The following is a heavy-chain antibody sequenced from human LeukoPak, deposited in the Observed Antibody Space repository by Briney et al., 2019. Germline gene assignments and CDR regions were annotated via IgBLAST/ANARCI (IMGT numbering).Heavy chain of an antibody. V-gene: IGHV4-38-2*02. CDR2: ICHSGST. CDR1: GYSISSGYY. J-gene: IGHJ4*02. CDR3: ARERLAAAGPGVSDY. D-gene: IGHD6-13*01. Sequence: SETLSLTCAVSGYSISSGYYWGWIRQPPGKGLEWIGSICHSGSTYYNPSLKSRVTISVDTSKNQFSLKLSSVTAADTAVYYCARERLAAAGPGVSDYWGQGTLVTVSS.